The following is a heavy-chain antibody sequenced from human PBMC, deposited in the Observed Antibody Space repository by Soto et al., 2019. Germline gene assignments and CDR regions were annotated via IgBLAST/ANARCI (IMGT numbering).Heavy chain of an antibody. Sequence: PRWSLRLSCAASGSTFSSYGLHWVRQAPGKGMEWEAVIWYDGSNKYYADSVKGRFTISRDNSKNTLYLQMNSLRAEDTAVYYGARDLRGHFDYWGQGALVPVSS. CDR1: GSTFSSYG. J-gene: IGHJ4*02. V-gene: IGHV3-33*08. CDR2: IWYDGSNK. CDR3: ARDLRGHFDY. D-gene: IGHD3-9*01.